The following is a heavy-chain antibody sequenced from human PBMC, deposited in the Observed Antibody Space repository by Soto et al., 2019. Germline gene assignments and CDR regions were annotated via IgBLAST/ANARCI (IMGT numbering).Heavy chain of an antibody. CDR1: GGSISSSSYY. V-gene: IGHV4-39*01. D-gene: IGHD6-19*01. CDR3: ARQYSHSSGHDY. CDR2: IYYSGST. J-gene: IGHJ4*02. Sequence: SDTLSLTCTVSGGSISSSSYYWGWIRQPPGKGLEWIGSIYYSGSTYYNPSLKSRVTISVDTSKNQFSLKLSSVTAADTAVYYCARQYSHSSGHDYWGQGTLVTVSS.